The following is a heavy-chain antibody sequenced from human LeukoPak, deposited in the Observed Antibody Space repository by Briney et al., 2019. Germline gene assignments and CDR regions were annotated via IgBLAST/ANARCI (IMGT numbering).Heavy chain of an antibody. D-gene: IGHD6-13*01. J-gene: IGHJ4*02. V-gene: IGHV1-2*02. CDR3: AIELYSSSWFPGPVREGNYFDY. CDR1: GYTFTGYY. Sequence: ASVKVSCKASGYTFTGYYMHWVRQAPGQGLEWMGWINPNSGGTNYAQKFQGRVTMTRDTSISTAYMELSRLRSDDTAVYYCAIELYSSSWFPGPVREGNYFDYWGQGTLVTVSS. CDR2: INPNSGGT.